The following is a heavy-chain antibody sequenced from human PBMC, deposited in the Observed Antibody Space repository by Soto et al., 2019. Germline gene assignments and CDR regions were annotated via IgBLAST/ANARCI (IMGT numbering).Heavy chain of an antibody. CDR2: ISPSGFIT. CDR3: AREAVAFDY. D-gene: IGHD6-19*01. Sequence: EASVKFSCKAAGYSFTSYYMHWVRQAPGQVLEWMVLISPSGFITSYXXGFQGRVXXTNDTSTSTFXMDLCXLTSEDTAVYYCAREAVAFDYWRQGTLVTDSS. CDR1: GYSFTSYY. J-gene: IGHJ4*02. V-gene: IGHV1-46*01.